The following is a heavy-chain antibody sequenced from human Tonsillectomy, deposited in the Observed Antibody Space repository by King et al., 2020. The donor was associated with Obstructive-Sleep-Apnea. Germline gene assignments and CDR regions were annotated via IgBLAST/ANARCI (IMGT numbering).Heavy chain of an antibody. CDR1: GFTVSSNY. D-gene: IGHD6-19*01. J-gene: IGHJ4*02. CDR2: IYSGGST. Sequence: VQLVESGGGLVQPGGFLRLSCAASGFTVSSNYMSWVRQAPGKGLEWVSVIYSGGSTYYADSVKGRFTISRHNSKNTLYLQMNSLRAEDTAVYYCASLYSSGWYGGDYWGQGTLVTVSS. V-gene: IGHV3-53*04. CDR3: ASLYSSGWYGGDY.